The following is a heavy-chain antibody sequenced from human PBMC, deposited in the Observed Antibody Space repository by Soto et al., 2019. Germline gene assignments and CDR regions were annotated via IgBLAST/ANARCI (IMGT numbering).Heavy chain of an antibody. CDR1: GDFNTNFY. CDR2: IYSSGST. CDR3: ARHLSLRGVFDV. Sequence: SETLSLTCTVSGDFNTNFYWSWIRQSPGKGLEWMGFIYSSGSTRYNPSLKSRITMSLDTSKNQFSLRLSSVAAADTAVYYCARHLSLRGVFDVWGQGTQVTLSS. J-gene: IGHJ4*02. D-gene: IGHD3-10*01. V-gene: IGHV4-59*08.